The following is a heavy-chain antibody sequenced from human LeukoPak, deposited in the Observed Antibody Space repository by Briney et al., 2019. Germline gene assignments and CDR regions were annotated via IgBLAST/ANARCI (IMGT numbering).Heavy chain of an antibody. D-gene: IGHD1-26*01. V-gene: IGHV3-23*01. J-gene: IGHJ4*02. CDR1: GFTFSSYA. CDR2: ISGSGGST. Sequence: PGXXLRLSCAASGFTFSSYAMSWVRQAPGKGLEWVSAISGSGGSTYYADYVKGRFTISRDNSKNTLYLQMNSLRAEDTAVYYCAKLGWELLSYFDYWGQGTLVTVSS. CDR3: AKLGWELLSYFDY.